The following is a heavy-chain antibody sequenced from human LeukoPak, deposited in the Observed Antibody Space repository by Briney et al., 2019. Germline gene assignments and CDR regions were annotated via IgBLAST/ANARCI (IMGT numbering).Heavy chain of an antibody. CDR1: GYTFTGYY. J-gene: IGHJ5*02. CDR3: ARVESCSSTSCYLHWFDP. CDR2: INPNSGGT. Sequence: GASVKVSCKASGYTFTGYYMHWVRQAPGQGLEWMGWINPNSGGTNYAQKFQGRVTMTRDTSISTAYMELSRLRSDDTAVYYCARVESCSSTSCYLHWFDPWGQGTLVTVSS. V-gene: IGHV1-2*02. D-gene: IGHD2-2*01.